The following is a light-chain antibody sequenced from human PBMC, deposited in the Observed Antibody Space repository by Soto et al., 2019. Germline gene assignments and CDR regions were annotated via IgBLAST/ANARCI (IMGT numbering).Light chain of an antibody. CDR2: EAS. J-gene: IGKJ1*01. V-gene: IGKV1-5*03. CDR3: QQYNSAWT. Sequence: DLQMPPSHSNLSSSVGDTFPVTGRASQSVSGWLAWYQQTPGEAPNLLIYEASSLESGVPSRFSGSGSGTEFSLTISSLKPDHFETYYCQQYNSAWTGGHGPTG. CDR1: QSVSGW.